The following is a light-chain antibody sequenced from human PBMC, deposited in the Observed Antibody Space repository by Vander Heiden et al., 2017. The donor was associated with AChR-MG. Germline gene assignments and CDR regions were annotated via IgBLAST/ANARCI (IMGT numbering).Light chain of an antibody. V-gene: IGLV2-14*03. Sequence: QPALTQPASVSGSPGQSITISCTGTSSDVGGYNYVSWYQQHPGKAPKLVIYDVSNRPSGVSNRFSGSKSGNTASLTISGLQAEDEADYYCSSYTSSSTLDNYVFGTGTKVTVL. J-gene: IGLJ1*01. CDR3: SSYTSSSTLDNYV. CDR2: DVS. CDR1: SSDVGGYNY.